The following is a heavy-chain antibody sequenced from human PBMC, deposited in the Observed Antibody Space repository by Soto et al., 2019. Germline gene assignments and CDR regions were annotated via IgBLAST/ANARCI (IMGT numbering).Heavy chain of an antibody. V-gene: IGHV3-33*01. CDR3: ARVGGSTNYYYYYGMDV. CDR2: IWYDGSNK. D-gene: IGHD2-15*01. CDR1: GFTFSSYG. J-gene: IGHJ6*02. Sequence: GGSLRLSXAASGFTFSSYGMHWVRQAPGKGLEWVAVIWYDGSNKYYADSVKGRFTISRDNSKNTLYLQMNSLRAEDTAVYYCARVGGSTNYYYYYGMDVWGQGTTVTVSS.